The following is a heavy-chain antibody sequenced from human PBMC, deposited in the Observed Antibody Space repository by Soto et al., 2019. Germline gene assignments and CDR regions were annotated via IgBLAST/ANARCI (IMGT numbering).Heavy chain of an antibody. CDR1: GFTFSSYA. Sequence: QVQLVESGGGVVQPGRSLRLSCAASGFTFSSYAMHWVRQAPGKGLEWVAVISYDGSNKYYADSVKGRFTISRDNSKNTLYLQMNSLRAEDTAVYYCARDMAAARLYGMDVWGQGTTVTVSS. CDR2: ISYDGSNK. V-gene: IGHV3-30-3*01. D-gene: IGHD6-13*01. CDR3: ARDMAAARLYGMDV. J-gene: IGHJ6*02.